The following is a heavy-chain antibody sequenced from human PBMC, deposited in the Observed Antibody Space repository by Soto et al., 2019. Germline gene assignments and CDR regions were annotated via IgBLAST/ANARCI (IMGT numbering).Heavy chain of an antibody. J-gene: IGHJ4*02. CDR1: GGSFSGYY. D-gene: IGHD3-3*01. Sequence: SETLSLTCAVYGGSFSGYYWSWIRQPPGKGLEWIGEINHSGSTNYNPSLKSRVTISVDTSKNQFSLKLSSVTAADTAVYYCGRVKRFLSLYYFDYWGQGTLVTVSS. CDR3: GRVKRFLSLYYFDY. CDR2: INHSGST. V-gene: IGHV4-34*01.